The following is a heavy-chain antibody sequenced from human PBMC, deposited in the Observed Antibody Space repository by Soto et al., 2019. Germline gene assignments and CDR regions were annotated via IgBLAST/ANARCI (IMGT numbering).Heavy chain of an antibody. J-gene: IGHJ4*02. CDR1: GYAFTSYG. CDR3: ARGGGIGVVSAPYDH. D-gene: IGHD2-21*01. CDR2: ISAYDGNT. V-gene: IGHV1-18*01. Sequence: GASVKVSCKASGYAFTSYGISWVRQAPGQGLEWMGWISAYDGNTNYAQRLQGRVTMTTDTSTSTAHMELGSLTSEDTAVYYCARGGGIGVVSAPYDHWGQGTLVTVSS.